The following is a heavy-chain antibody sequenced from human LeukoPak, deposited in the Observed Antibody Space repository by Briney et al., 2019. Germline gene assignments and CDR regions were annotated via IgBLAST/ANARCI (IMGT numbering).Heavy chain of an antibody. CDR1: GYTFTTYA. D-gene: IGHD4-11*01. CDR3: ASNDYNTYYYYYMDV. CDR2: INTNTGNP. Sequence: GASVKVSCKASGYTFTTYAMNWVRQAPGQGLEWMGWINTNTGNPTYAQGFTGRFVFSLDTSVSTAYLQISSLKAEDTAVYYCASNDYNTYYYYYMDVWGKGTTVTVSS. J-gene: IGHJ6*03. V-gene: IGHV7-4-1*02.